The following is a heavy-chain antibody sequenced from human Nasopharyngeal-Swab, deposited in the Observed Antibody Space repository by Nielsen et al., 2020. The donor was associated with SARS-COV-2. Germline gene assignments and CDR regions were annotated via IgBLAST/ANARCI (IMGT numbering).Heavy chain of an antibody. D-gene: IGHD3-9*01. CDR1: GFTFSSYG. Sequence: LSLTCAASGFTFSSYGMHWVRQAPGKGLEWVAVIWYDGSNKYYADSVKGRFTISRDNSKNTLYLQMNSLRAEDTAVYYCAKDHRGRYRSITIFPEGYYYMDVWGKGTTVTVSS. CDR2: IWYDGSNK. J-gene: IGHJ6*03. V-gene: IGHV3-33*06. CDR3: AKDHRGRYRSITIFPEGYYYMDV.